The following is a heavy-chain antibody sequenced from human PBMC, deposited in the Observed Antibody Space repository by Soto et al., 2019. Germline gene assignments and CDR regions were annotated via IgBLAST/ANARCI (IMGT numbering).Heavy chain of an antibody. J-gene: IGHJ6*04. V-gene: IGHV4-31*03. CDR2: IYYSGST. CDR3: ARAMGRGATGVYYGMDV. CDR1: GGSISSGGYY. D-gene: IGHD3-10*01. Sequence: SETLSLTCTVSGGSISSGGYYWSWIRQHPWKGLEWIGYIYYSGSTYYNPSLKSRVTISVDTSKKQFSLKLSYVTDADTAVYYCARAMGRGATGVYYGMDVWGEGTTVTVPS.